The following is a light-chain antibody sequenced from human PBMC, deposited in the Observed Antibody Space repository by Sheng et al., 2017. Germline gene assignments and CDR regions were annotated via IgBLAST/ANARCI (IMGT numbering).Light chain of an antibody. Sequence: QSALTQPASVSESPGQSITISCTGTTSDVGGDFYVSWYQHHPGKAPKLLIYDVTKRPSGVSDRFSGSRSVNTASLTISGLQAEDEADYYCSSYSTSGTVVFGGGTKLT. J-gene: IGLJ2*01. V-gene: IGLV2-14*03. CDR2: DVT. CDR3: SSYSTSGTVV. CDR1: TSDVGGDFY.